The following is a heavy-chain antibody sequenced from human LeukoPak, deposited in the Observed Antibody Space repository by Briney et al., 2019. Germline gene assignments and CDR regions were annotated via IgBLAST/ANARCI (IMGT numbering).Heavy chain of an antibody. Sequence: SVKVSCKASGGTFISYAISWVRQAPGQGLEWMGRIIPILGIANYAQKFQGRVTITADKSTSTAYMELSSLRSEDTAVYYCARDLEMATRLSDAFDIWGQGTMVTVPS. V-gene: IGHV1-69*04. CDR1: GGTFISYA. CDR2: IIPILGIA. CDR3: ARDLEMATRLSDAFDI. J-gene: IGHJ3*02. D-gene: IGHD5-24*01.